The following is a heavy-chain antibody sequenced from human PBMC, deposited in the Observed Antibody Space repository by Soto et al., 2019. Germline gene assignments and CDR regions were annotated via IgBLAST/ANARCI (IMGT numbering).Heavy chain of an antibody. CDR2: ISAYNGNT. D-gene: IGHD2-2*01. Sequence: ASVKVSCKASGYTFPSYGISWVRQAPGQGLEWMGWISAYNGNTNYAQKLQGRVTMTTDTSTSTAYMELRSLRSDDTAVYYCARGLAPQVVPAAIRLDPWGQGTLVNVSS. CDR3: ARGLAPQVVPAAIRLDP. J-gene: IGHJ5*02. V-gene: IGHV1-18*01. CDR1: GYTFPSYG.